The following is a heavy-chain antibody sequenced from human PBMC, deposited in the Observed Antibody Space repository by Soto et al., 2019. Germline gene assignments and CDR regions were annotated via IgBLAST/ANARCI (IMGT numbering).Heavy chain of an antibody. CDR3: AKDRRAGGNYGFYSDF. V-gene: IGHV3-23*01. CDR2: SSATGAGT. CDR1: GFTFSSYG. Sequence: QPGGSLRLSCAASGFTFSSYGMTWVRQAPGKGLEWVSLSSATGAGTYYADSVKGRFTISRDNSKNTLYLQMTSLRADDTAVYYCAKDRRAGGNYGFYSDFWGQGALVTVSS. J-gene: IGHJ4*02. D-gene: IGHD1-7*01.